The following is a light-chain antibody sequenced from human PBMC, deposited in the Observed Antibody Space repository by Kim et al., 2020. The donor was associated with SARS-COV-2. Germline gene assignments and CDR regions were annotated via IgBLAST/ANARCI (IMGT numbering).Light chain of an antibody. CDR1: NIEKRN. Sequence: SYELTQPLSVSVALGQTARMTCGGDNIEKRNVYWYQQRPGQAPILVIYRDSKRPSGIPERVSGSNSGNTATLTISRVQAGDEADYYCQVWDGRAVVFGGG. J-gene: IGLJ2*01. CDR2: RDS. CDR3: QVWDGRAVV. V-gene: IGLV3-9*01.